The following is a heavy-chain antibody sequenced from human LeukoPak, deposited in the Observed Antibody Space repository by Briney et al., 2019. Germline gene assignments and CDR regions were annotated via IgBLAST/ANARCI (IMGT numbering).Heavy chain of an antibody. J-gene: IGHJ6*02. CDR1: GFTFSSYS. CDR2: ISGSGGST. V-gene: IGHV3-23*01. D-gene: IGHD6-13*01. Sequence: GGSLRLSCAASGFTFSSYSMNWVRQAPGKGLEWVSAISGSGGSTYYADSVKGRFTISRDNSKNTLYLQMNSLRAEDTAVYYCAPGYSSSWYPPADYYGMDVWGQGTTVTVSS. CDR3: APGYSSSWYPPADYYGMDV.